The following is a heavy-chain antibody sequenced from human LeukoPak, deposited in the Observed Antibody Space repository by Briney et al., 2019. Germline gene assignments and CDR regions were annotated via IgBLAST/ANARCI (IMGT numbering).Heavy chain of an antibody. CDR1: GGSISTYY. CDR3: ARLGRRYYYMDV. V-gene: IGHV4-59*01. J-gene: IGHJ6*03. D-gene: IGHD3-16*01. CDR2: IYYSGST. Sequence: SETLSLTCAISGGSISTYYWSWIRQPPGKGLEGIGYIYYSGSTNYNPSLKSRVTISVDTSKNQCSLRLSSVTAADTAVYYCARLGRRYYYMDVWGKGTTVTVSS.